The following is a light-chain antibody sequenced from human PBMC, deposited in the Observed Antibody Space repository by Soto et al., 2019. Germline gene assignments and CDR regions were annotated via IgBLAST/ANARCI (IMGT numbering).Light chain of an antibody. CDR1: STDVGSYNF. CDR3: CSYAGGKEV. J-gene: IGLJ2*01. CDR2: EGS. V-gene: IGLV2-23*01. Sequence: QSALTQPASVSGSPGQSITISCTGTSTDVGSYNFVSWYQQYPGKAPKVMIYEGSKRPSGVSNRVSGSKSGNTASLTISGLQAEDEADYYCCSYAGGKEVFGGGTKLTVL.